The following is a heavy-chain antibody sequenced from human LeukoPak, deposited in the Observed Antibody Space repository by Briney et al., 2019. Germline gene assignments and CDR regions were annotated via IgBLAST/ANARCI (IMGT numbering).Heavy chain of an antibody. J-gene: IGHJ4*02. CDR2: IRSDTTT. D-gene: IGHD4-17*01. CDR1: GFTASSRT. CDR3: ARRRGGYGDGDFDY. V-gene: IGHV3-66*04. Sequence: GGSLRLSCAASGFTASSRTMIWVRQAPGKGLECVSYIRSDTTTEYAEYVKGRFTISRDDSKNTVYLQMNSLGVEDTSVYYCARRRGGYGDGDFDYWGQGTLVTVSS.